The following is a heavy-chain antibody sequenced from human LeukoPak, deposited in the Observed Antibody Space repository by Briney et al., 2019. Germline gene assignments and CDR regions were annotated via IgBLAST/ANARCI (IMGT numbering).Heavy chain of an antibody. CDR3: ARGGRPVTTRHFDY. Sequence: TSETLSLTCAVYGGSFSGYYWSWIRQPPGKGLEWIGEINHSGSTNYNPSLKSRVTISVDTSKNQFSLKLSSVTAADTAVYYCARGGRPVTTRHFDYWGQGTLVTVSS. J-gene: IGHJ4*02. CDR2: INHSGST. D-gene: IGHD4-17*01. V-gene: IGHV4-34*01. CDR1: GGSFSGYY.